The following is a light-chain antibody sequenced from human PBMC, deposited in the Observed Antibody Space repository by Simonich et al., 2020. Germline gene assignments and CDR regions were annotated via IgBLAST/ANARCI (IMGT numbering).Light chain of an antibody. CDR3: QQYYSTPYT. J-gene: IGKJ2*01. Sequence: DIVMTQSPVSLAVSLGERATINCKSSQSVLYSSNNKNYVAWYQQKPGQPPKLLIYWASTRESGVPDRFSGSGSGTDFTLTISSLQAEDVAVYYCQQYYSTPYTFGQGTKLEIK. CDR2: WAS. CDR1: QSVLYSSNNKNY. V-gene: IGKV4-1*01.